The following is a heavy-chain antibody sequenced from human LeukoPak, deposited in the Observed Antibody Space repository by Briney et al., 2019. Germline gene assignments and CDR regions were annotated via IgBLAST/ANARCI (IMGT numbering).Heavy chain of an antibody. J-gene: IGHJ6*02. CDR2: IYSGGST. Sequence: GGSLRLSCAASGFTVSSNYMSWVRQAPGKGLEWVSVIYSGGSTYYADSVKGRFTISRDNSKNTLYLQMNSLRAEDTAVYYCARDKGYSSSWYTYYYYYGMDVWGQGTTVTVSS. CDR1: GFTVSSNY. V-gene: IGHV3-66*01. CDR3: ARDKGYSSSWYTYYYYYGMDV. D-gene: IGHD6-13*01.